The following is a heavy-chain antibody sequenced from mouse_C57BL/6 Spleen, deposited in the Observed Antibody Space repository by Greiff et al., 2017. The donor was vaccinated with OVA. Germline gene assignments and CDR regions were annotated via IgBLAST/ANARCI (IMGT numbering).Heavy chain of an antibody. CDR3: AVYGYDDYAMDY. V-gene: IGHV1-19*01. J-gene: IGHJ4*01. CDR1: GYTFTDYY. Sequence: EVQLQQSGPVLVKPGASVKMSCKASGYTFTDYYMNWVKQSHGKSLEWIGVINPYNGGTSYNQKFKGKATLTVDKSSSTAYMELNSLTSEDSAVYYCAVYGYDDYAMDYWGQGTSVTVSS. CDR2: INPYNGGT. D-gene: IGHD2-2*01.